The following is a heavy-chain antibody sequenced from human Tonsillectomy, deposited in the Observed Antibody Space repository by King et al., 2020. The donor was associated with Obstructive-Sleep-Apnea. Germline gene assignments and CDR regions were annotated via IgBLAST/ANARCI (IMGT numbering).Heavy chain of an antibody. CDR1: GFTFSSNA. V-gene: IGHV3-30*04. D-gene: IGHD3-22*01. Sequence: VQLVESGGGVVQPGRSLRLSCAASGFTFSSNAMHWVRQAPGKGLEWVAVISYDGTYKYYADSVKGRFTISRDNSKNTLYLQMNSLRVEDTAVYYCAREALIVVLKGGFGAFDIWGQGTMVTVSS. CDR3: AREALIVVLKGGFGAFDI. J-gene: IGHJ3*02. CDR2: ISYDGTYK.